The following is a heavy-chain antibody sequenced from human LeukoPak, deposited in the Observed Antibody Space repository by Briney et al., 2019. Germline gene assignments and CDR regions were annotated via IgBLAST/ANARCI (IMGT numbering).Heavy chain of an antibody. CDR3: ARDRDWAFDY. CDR1: GFTFSLYS. CDR2: VRSSDGAI. D-gene: IGHD3-9*01. Sequence: GGSLRLSCAASGFTFSLYSMNWVRQAPGKGLEWVSYVRSSDGAIAYADSVKGRFTISRDDAKNSLYLQMNSLRDEDTAVYYCARDRDWAFDYWGQGTLMTVSS. J-gene: IGHJ4*02. V-gene: IGHV3-48*02.